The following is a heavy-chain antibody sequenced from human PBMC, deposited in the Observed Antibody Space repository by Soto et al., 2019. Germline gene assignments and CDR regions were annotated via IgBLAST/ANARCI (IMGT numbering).Heavy chain of an antibody. D-gene: IGHD3-3*01. V-gene: IGHV3-23*01. CDR3: AKNGGFHIDLAA. Sequence: EVQLLESGGGLVQPGGSLRLSCAASGFTFSSYAMSWVRQAPGKGLEWVSAISGSGGSTYYADSVKGRFTISRDNSKNTLYLQMNSPRAEDTAVYYCAKNGGFHIDLAAWGQGTLVTVSS. CDR1: GFTFSSYA. CDR2: ISGSGGST. J-gene: IGHJ5*02.